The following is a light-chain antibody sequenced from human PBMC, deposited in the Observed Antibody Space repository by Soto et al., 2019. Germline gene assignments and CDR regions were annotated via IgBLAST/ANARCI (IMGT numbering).Light chain of an antibody. CDR1: QSVSSNY. J-gene: IGKJ4*01. V-gene: IGKV3-20*01. CDR3: PQYGSSPLT. Sequence: EIGLTQSPGTLSLSPGEKATLSFRASQSVSSNYLAWYQQKPGQAPKVLIYRASIRATGIPDRFTGSGSGTDFTLTISRLEPEDFAVYYCPQYGSSPLTFGGGTKADI. CDR2: RAS.